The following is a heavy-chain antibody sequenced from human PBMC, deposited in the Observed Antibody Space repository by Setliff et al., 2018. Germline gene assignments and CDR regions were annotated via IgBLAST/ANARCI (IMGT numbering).Heavy chain of an antibody. V-gene: IGHV1-8*03. CDR1: GYTFTSYD. J-gene: IGHJ5*02. D-gene: IGHD3-3*01. CDR2: MNPNSGNT. Sequence: GASVKVSCKASGYTFTSYDINWVRQATGQGLEWMGWMNPNSGNTGYAQKFQGRVTITRNTSISTAYMELSSLRSEDTAVYYCARGRRGNYDFWSGYSNWFGPWGQGTLVTVSS. CDR3: ARGRRGNYDFWSGYSNWFGP.